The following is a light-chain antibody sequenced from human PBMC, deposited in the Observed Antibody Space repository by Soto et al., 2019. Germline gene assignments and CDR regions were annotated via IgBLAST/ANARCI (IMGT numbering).Light chain of an antibody. V-gene: IGLV2-11*01. J-gene: IGLJ1*01. CDR3: CSYAGSYTFV. CDR2: YVS. Sequence: QSALTQPRSVSGSPGQSVTISCTGTSSDVGGHNYVPWYQQYPGKAPKLMIYYVSTRPSGVPDRFSGSKSGNTASLTISARQAEDEAAYYCCSYAGSYTFVFGTGTKVTVL. CDR1: SSDVGGHNY.